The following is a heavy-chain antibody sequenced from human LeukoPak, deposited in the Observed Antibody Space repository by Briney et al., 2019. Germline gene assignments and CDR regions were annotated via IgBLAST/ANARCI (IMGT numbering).Heavy chain of an antibody. CDR3: ARHYGTLWYYYYMDV. CDR1: GGSISSYY. V-gene: IGHV4-59*01. Sequence: LSETLSLTCTVSGGSISSYYWSWIRQPPGKGLEWIGYIYYSGSTNYNPSLKSRVTISVDTSKNQFSLKLSSVTAADTAVYYCARHYGTLWYYYYMDVWGKGTTVTVSS. J-gene: IGHJ6*03. D-gene: IGHD3-10*01. CDR2: IYYSGST.